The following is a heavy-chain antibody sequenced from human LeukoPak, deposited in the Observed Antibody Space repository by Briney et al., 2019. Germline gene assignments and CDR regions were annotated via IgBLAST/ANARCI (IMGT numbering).Heavy chain of an antibody. CDR2: IIPNCCKK. D-gene: IGHD5-18*01. J-gene: IGHJ4*02. Sequence: SVNVFCKFCVGTFSSYAISWVRQASGRGLEWMGGIIPNCCKKKYAQKCQGKVTITADKSTTTAHMELSSLGSEDTAVYNGARRGYSYGHRGIFDYWGEGTLVTASS. V-gene: IGHV1-69*06. CDR3: ARRGYSYGHRGIFDY. CDR1: VGTFSSYA.